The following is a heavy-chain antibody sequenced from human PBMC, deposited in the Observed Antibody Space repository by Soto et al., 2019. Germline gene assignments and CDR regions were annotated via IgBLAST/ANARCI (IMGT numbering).Heavy chain of an antibody. CDR3: ARGPFYSSGWYLH. D-gene: IGHD6-19*01. V-gene: IGHV4-34*01. CDR2: INHSGST. CDR1: GGSFSGYY. Sequence: SETLSLTCAVYGGSFSGYYWTWIRQPPGKGLEWIGEINHSGSTNYSPSLKSRVTISVVXXXXXFXLXVXXXTAAXTAVYYCARGPFYSSGWYLHWGQGTLVTVSS. J-gene: IGHJ4*02.